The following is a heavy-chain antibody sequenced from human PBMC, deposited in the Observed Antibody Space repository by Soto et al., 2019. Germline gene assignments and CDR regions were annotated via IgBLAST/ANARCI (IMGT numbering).Heavy chain of an antibody. J-gene: IGHJ4*03. V-gene: IGHV1-69*13. Sequence: GASVKVSCKASGGTFSSYAISWVRQAPGQGLEWMGGIIPIFGTANYAQKFQGRVTITADESTSTAYMELSSLRSEDTAVYYCASFLQELELQESYFDYWGQGTLVTVS. CDR2: IIPIFGTA. D-gene: IGHD1-7*01. CDR3: ASFLQELELQESYFDY. CDR1: GGTFSSYA.